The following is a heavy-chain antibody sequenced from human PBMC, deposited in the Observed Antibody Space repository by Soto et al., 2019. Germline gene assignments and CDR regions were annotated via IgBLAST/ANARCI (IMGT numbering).Heavy chain of an antibody. Sequence: GGSLRLSGAASGFTSGNYWMSWVRQAPGKGLEWVANIKQDGGETYYVDSVKGRFAISRDNAKNSLYLQMNSLRADDTALYYRARGQLLKFDAFDLWGQGTVVTVSS. CDR2: IKQDGGET. CDR1: GFTSGNYW. V-gene: IGHV3-7*01. D-gene: IGHD2-2*01. CDR3: ARGQLLKFDAFDL. J-gene: IGHJ3*01.